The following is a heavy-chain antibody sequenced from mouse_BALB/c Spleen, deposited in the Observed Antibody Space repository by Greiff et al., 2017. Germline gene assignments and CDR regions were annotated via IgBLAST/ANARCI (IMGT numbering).Heavy chain of an antibody. Sequence: VQLQQSGAELVKPGASVKLSCTASGFNIKDTYMHWVKQRPEQGLEWIGRIDPANGNTKYDPKFKDKATLTADKSSSTAYMQLSSLTSEDSAVYYCARTATPGYAMDYWGQGTSVTVSS. CDR1: GFNIKDTY. CDR3: ARTATPGYAMDY. V-gene: IGHV14-3*02. CDR2: IDPANGNT. D-gene: IGHD1-2*01. J-gene: IGHJ4*01.